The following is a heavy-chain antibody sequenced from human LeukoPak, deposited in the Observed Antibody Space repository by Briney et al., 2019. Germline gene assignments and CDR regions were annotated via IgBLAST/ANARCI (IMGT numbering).Heavy chain of an antibody. D-gene: IGHD3-10*01. J-gene: IGHJ4*02. CDR2: IRYDGSNK. V-gene: IGHV3-30*02. CDR1: GFTFSSYG. CDR3: ARDWPYYYGSGSIYDY. Sequence: GGSLRLSCAASGFTFSSYGMYWVRQAPGKGLEWVAFIRYDGSNKYYADSVKGRFIISRDNSKNTLYLQMNSLRAEDTAVYYCARDWPYYYGSGSIYDYWGQGTLVTVSS.